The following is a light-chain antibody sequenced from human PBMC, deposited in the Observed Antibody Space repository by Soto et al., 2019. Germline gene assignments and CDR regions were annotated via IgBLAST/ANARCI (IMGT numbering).Light chain of an antibody. V-gene: IGLV2-8*01. CDR2: ELS. CDR1: SRDVGGHAY. CDR3: SSYVTGNSLI. Sequence: QSALTQPPSASGSPGQSVTISCTGTSRDVGGHAYVSWYQQHPGKAPKLMIYELSKRPSGVPDRFSGSKSGNTASLTVSGLQAEDEADYYCSSYVTGNSLIFGGGTKLTVL. J-gene: IGLJ2*01.